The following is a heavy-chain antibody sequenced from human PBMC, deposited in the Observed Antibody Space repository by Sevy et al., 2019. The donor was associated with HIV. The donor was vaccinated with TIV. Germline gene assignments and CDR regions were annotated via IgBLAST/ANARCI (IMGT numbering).Heavy chain of an antibody. CDR3: TTDRRYCGGDCYPLYYYYGMDV. Sequence: GGSLRLSCAASGFTFSNAWMSWVRQAPGKGLEWVGRIKSKTDGGTTDYAAPVKGRFTISRDDSKNTLYLQMNSLKTEDTAVYYCTTDRRYCGGDCYPLYYYYGMDVWGQGTTVTVSS. J-gene: IGHJ6*02. CDR2: IKSKTDGGTT. CDR1: GFTFSNAW. D-gene: IGHD2-21*01. V-gene: IGHV3-15*01.